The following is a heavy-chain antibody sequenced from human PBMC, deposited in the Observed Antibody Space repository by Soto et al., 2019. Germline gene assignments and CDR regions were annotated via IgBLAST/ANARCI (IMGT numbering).Heavy chain of an antibody. J-gene: IGHJ6*02. Sequence: EVQLVESGGGLVQPGGSLRLSCAASGFTVSNSYMSWVRQAPGKGLELVSVIYSGGSTYYADSVKGRFTISRDNSKNTLYLQMNSLRDEDTAVYYCARDIAAAGGGMDVWGQGTTVTVSS. CDR2: IYSGGST. CDR3: ARDIAAAGGGMDV. V-gene: IGHV3-66*01. D-gene: IGHD6-13*01. CDR1: GFTVSNSY.